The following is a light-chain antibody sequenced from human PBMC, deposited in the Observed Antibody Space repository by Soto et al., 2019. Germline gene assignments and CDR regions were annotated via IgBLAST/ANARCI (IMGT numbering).Light chain of an antibody. V-gene: IGKV3-11*01. J-gene: IGKJ4*01. Sequence: EIVLTQSPATVSLSPGERATLSCRASQSVNNHLAWYQQNPGQAPRLLISEASKRATGIPARFSGSGSGTDFTLTIRRLEPEDFAVYYCQQYNSWAFLLTFGGGTKVEIK. CDR1: QSVNNH. CDR3: QQYNSWAFLLT. CDR2: EAS.